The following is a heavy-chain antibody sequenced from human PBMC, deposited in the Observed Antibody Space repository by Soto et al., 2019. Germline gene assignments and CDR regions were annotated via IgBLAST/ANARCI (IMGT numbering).Heavy chain of an antibody. CDR3: ARFGAVAAYFDY. CDR2: INAGNGNT. D-gene: IGHD2-15*01. J-gene: IGHJ4*02. CDR1: GYTFTSYA. Sequence: QVQLVQSGAEVKKPGASVKVSCKASGYTFTSYAMHWVRQAPGQRLEWMGWINAGNGNTKYSQKFQGRVTITRDTSASTAYMGLSSLRSEGTAVYYCARFGAVAAYFDYWGQGTLVTVSS. V-gene: IGHV1-3*01.